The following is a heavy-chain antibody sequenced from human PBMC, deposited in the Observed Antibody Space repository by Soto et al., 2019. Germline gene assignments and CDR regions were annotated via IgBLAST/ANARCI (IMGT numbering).Heavy chain of an antibody. Sequence: PGGSLILSCAASGFTFSSYGMHWVRQAPGKGLEWVAVIWYDGSNKYYADSVKGRFTISRDNSKNTLYLQMNSLRAEDTAVYYCASPGDRPTYYGMDVWGQGTTVTVSS. CDR2: IWYDGSNK. CDR3: ASPGDRPTYYGMDV. V-gene: IGHV3-33*01. J-gene: IGHJ6*02. CDR1: GFTFSSYG. D-gene: IGHD3-10*01.